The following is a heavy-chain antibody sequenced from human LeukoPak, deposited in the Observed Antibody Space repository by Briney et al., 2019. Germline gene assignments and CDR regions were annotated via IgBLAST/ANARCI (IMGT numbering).Heavy chain of an antibody. CDR3: ARVGAVGGVFRAFDI. D-gene: IGHD3-16*01. CDR2: IRYDGGNK. J-gene: IGHJ3*02. Sequence: GGSLRLSCAASGFTFSTYGMHWVRQAPGKGLEWVAFIRYDGGNKHYTDAVKGRFTISRDNSKNTLYLQINSLRTEDTAVYYCARVGAVGGVFRAFDIWGQGTMVTVSS. V-gene: IGHV3-30*02. CDR1: GFTFSTYG.